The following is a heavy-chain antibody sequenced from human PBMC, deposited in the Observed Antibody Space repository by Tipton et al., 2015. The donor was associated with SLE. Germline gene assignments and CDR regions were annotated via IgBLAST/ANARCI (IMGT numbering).Heavy chain of an antibody. D-gene: IGHD2-21*02. V-gene: IGHV4-59*08. J-gene: IGHJ4*02. CDR3: ASQLGWGDPFAFDY. Sequence: TLSLTCSVSDDSIRDYYFSWIRQPPGKELEWIGYISYSGSTSYNPSLESRVTISLDTSKNHFSLKLSSVTAADTAIYYCASQLGWGDPFAFDYWGQGTLVTVSS. CDR2: ISYSGST. CDR1: DDSIRDYY.